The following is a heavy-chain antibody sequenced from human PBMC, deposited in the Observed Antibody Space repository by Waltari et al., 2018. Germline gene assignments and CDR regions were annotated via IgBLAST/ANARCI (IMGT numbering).Heavy chain of an antibody. CDR2: IYDTGSS. J-gene: IGHJ5*02. CDR3: ARGADDAYTDYDTRDWFDP. V-gene: IGHV4-30-4*01. CDR1: GDSITSGSYY. D-gene: IGHD4-17*01. Sequence: QVQLQESGPGLVQPSPTLSLTCTVSGDSITSGSYYWSWLRQSPGKGLEWIAFIYDTGSSHYNPSLKSRVSMSVDTSKNQFSLILTSVTAADAAVYYCARGADDAYTDYDTRDWFDPWGPGILVTVSS.